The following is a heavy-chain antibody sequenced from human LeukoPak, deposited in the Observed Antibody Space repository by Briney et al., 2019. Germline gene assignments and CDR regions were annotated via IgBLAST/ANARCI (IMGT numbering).Heavy chain of an antibody. D-gene: IGHD2-15*01. J-gene: IGHJ6*02. V-gene: IGHV3-11*01. Sequence: GGSLRLSCVACGFTFSDYYINWIRQAPGRGLEWVSSISGGGTNLYYADSVKGRFTISRDNAKNSLYLQMNSLRAEDTAVYYCARSVGYYYTMDVWGQGTTVTVSS. CDR2: ISGGGTNL. CDR1: GFTFSDYY. CDR3: ARSVGYYYTMDV.